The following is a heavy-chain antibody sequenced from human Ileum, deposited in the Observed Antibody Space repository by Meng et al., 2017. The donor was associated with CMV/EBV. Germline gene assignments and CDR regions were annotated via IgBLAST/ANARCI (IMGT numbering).Heavy chain of an antibody. CDR2: IYCDDNK. J-gene: IGHJ5*02. CDR3: AHRLGAFDP. CDR1: GFSLSTSGVG. Sequence: ITLKESGPTLVKSTPTLPLACTFSGFSLSTSGVGAGLSRQPPGKVLEWLALIYCDDNKRYSPSMKSRITITKDTTKNQVLLTMTNIDPDDTATYSCAHRLGAFDPWGQGTLVTVSS. V-gene: IGHV2-5*02.